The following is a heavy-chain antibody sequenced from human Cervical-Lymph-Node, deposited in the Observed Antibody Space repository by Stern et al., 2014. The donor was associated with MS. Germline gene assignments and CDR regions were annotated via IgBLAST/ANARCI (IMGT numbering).Heavy chain of an antibody. V-gene: IGHV1-69*01. Sequence: VQLEESGAEVKKPGSSVKVSCKASGGTFSSYAISWVRQAPGQGLEWMGGIIPIFGTANYAQKFQGRVTITEDESTSTAYMELSSLRSEDTAVYYCARPTTDSSGYYYYYGMDVWGQGTTVTVSS. CDR3: ARPTTDSSGYYYYYGMDV. J-gene: IGHJ6*02. CDR2: IIPIFGTA. CDR1: GGTFSSYA. D-gene: IGHD3-22*01.